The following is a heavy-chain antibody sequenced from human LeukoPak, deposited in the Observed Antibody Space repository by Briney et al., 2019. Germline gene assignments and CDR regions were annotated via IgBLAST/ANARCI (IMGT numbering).Heavy chain of an antibody. CDR1: GGTFSSYA. Sequence: GSSVKVSCKAPGGTFSSYAISWVRQAPGQGLEWMGGIIPIFGTANYAQKFQGRVTITADKSTSTAYMELSSLRSEDTAVYYCARVDGSEKTMDYWGQGTLVTVSS. J-gene: IGHJ4*02. CDR3: ARVDGSEKTMDY. CDR2: IIPIFGTA. V-gene: IGHV1-69*06. D-gene: IGHD3-10*01.